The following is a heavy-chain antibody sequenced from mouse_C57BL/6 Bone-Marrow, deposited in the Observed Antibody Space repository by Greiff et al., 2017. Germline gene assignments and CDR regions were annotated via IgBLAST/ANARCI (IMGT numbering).Heavy chain of an antibody. Sequence: VQLQQSGPVLVKPGASVKMSCKASGYTFTDYYMNWVKQSHGKSLEWIGVINPYNGGTSYNQKFKGKATLTVDKSSSTAYMELNSLTSEDSAVYYCARGYYGSRHWYFDVWGTGTTVTVSS. J-gene: IGHJ1*03. D-gene: IGHD1-1*01. V-gene: IGHV1-19*01. CDR2: INPYNGGT. CDR3: ARGYYGSRHWYFDV. CDR1: GYTFTDYY.